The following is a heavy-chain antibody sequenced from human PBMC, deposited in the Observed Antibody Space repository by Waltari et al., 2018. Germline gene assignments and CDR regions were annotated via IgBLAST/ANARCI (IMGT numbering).Heavy chain of an antibody. Sequence: QLQLQASGPGLVKPSGTLSLTCTVSGDSLSSNDWWSWGRQPPGKGLEWIGQSHRSGRINYNPSLESRVTISIDTANNQFSLKVTSTTAADTAVYYCARDRGRGLYLDSWGRGTLVTVSP. J-gene: IGHJ4*02. CDR2: SHRSGRI. D-gene: IGHD2-15*01. V-gene: IGHV4-4*02. CDR3: ARDRGRGLYLDS. CDR1: GDSLSSNDW.